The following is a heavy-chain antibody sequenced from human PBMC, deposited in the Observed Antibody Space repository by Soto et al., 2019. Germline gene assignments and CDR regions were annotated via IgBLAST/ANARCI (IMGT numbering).Heavy chain of an antibody. J-gene: IGHJ4*02. CDR3: ARARVGAATGTNYFDY. Sequence: GGSLRLSCAASGFTFSNYVMHWVRQAPGKGLGWVAVIWYDGTNKYYADSVQGRFILSRDNSKNTLYLQMNSLRAEDTAVYYCARARVGAATGTNYFDYWGQGTLVTVSS. CDR1: GFTFSNYV. V-gene: IGHV3-33*01. D-gene: IGHD6-13*01. CDR2: IWYDGTNK.